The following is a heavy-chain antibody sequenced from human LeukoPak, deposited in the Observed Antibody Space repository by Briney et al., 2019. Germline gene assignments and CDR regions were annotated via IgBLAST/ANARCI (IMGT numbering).Heavy chain of an antibody. D-gene: IGHD3-16*01. V-gene: IGHV3-9*01. CDR2: ISWNSGSI. CDR3: ANDMGEFYAFDI. J-gene: IGHJ3*02. Sequence: PGGSLRLSCAASGFTFDDYAMHWVRQAPGKGLEWVSGISWNSGSIGYADSVKGRFTISRDNAKNSLYLQMNSLRAEDTALYYCANDMGEFYAFDIWGQGTMVTVSS. CDR1: GFTFDDYA.